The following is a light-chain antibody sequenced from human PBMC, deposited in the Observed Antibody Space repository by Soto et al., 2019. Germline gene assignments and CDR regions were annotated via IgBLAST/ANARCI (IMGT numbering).Light chain of an antibody. CDR3: QLWDSTTAVL. CDR2: RDY. CDR1: NIGSKS. Sequence: SYELTQPLSVSVALGQTARITCGGSNIGSKSVHWYQKRPGQAPVVVMYRDYHRPSAIPERFSGSNSGNTATLTISRAQAGDEADYYCQLWDSTTAVLFGGGTQLTVL. V-gene: IGLV3-9*01. J-gene: IGLJ2*01.